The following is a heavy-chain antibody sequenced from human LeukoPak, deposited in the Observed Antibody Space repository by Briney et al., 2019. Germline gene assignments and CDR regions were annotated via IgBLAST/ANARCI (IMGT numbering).Heavy chain of an antibody. CDR1: GGSFSGYY. V-gene: IGHV4-34*01. Sequence: SETLSLTCAVYGGSFSGYYWSWIRQPPGKGLEWIGEINHSGSTNYNPSLKSRVTISVDTSKNQFSLKLSSVTAADTAAYYCARGRMMLRGYFDYWGQGTLVTVSS. CDR3: ARGRMMLRGYFDY. D-gene: IGHD4/OR15-4a*01. CDR2: INHSGST. J-gene: IGHJ4*02.